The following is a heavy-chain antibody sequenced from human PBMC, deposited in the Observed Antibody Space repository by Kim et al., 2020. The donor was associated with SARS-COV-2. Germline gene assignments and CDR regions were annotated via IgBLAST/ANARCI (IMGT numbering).Heavy chain of an antibody. D-gene: IGHD1-7*01. CDR3: ANFNWNYVGRGDY. CDR1: GGSISSSNW. V-gene: IGHV4-4*02. J-gene: IGHJ4*02. Sequence: SETLSLTCAVSGGSISSSNWWSWVRQPPGKGLEWIGEIYHSGSTNYNPSLKSRVTISVDKSKNQFSLKLSSVTAADTAVYYCANFNWNYVGRGDYWGQGTLVTVSS. CDR2: IYHSGST.